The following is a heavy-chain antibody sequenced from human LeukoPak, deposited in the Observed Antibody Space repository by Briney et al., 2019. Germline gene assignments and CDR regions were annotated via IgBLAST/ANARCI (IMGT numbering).Heavy chain of an antibody. D-gene: IGHD5-12*01. CDR1: GFTVTSNY. J-gene: IGHJ4*02. CDR2: IYSSGST. CDR3: ARKWNSGYDYGY. V-gene: IGHV3-66*01. Sequence: GGSLRHSCSASGFTVTSNYMSWVRQAPGKGLEWVSVIYSSGSTYYADSVKGRFTISRDSSKNTLYLQMNSLRAEDTAVYYCARKWNSGYDYGYWGQGTLVTVSS.